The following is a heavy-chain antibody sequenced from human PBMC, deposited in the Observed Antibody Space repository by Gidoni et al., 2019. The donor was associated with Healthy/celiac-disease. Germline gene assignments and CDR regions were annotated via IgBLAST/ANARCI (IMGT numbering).Heavy chain of an antibody. V-gene: IGHV4-39*01. CDR3: ARLSAYCSGGSCYSPLYFDY. Sequence: QLQLQESGPGLVKPSETLSLTCTVSGGSISSSSYYWGWIRQPPGKGLEWIGSIHYSGTHYDNPYRKSRVTISVDTSKNQFSLKLSSVTAADTAVYYCARLSAYCSGGSCYSPLYFDYWGQGTLVTVSS. CDR2: IHYSGTH. CDR1: GGSISSSSYY. D-gene: IGHD2-15*01. J-gene: IGHJ4*02.